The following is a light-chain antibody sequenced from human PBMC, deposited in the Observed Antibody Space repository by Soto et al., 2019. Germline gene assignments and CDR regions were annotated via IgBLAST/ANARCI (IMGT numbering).Light chain of an antibody. Sequence: EIVMTQTPLSLSVTPGQPASISCKSSQSLLQSDGKTHLYWFLQRPGQPPQLLIYEVIKRFSGVPHRFSGSGSGTDFTLKISRVEAEDVGVYYCMQSTQFPNTFGQGTRLEIK. V-gene: IGKV2D-29*01. CDR3: MQSTQFPNT. J-gene: IGKJ5*01. CDR2: EVI. CDR1: QSLLQSDGKTH.